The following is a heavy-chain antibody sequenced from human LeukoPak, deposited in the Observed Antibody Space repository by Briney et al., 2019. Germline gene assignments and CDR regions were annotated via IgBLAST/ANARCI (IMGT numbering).Heavy chain of an antibody. V-gene: IGHV3-30*02. CDR1: GFTFSSFG. D-gene: IGHD4-17*01. CDR2: IRYDGSNK. Sequence: GGSLRLSCAASGFTFSSFGMHWVRQAPGKGLEWVAFIRYDGSNKYYADSVKGRFTISRDNSKNTLYLQMNSLRAEDTAVYYCAKLAYGDYVNDYWGQGTLVTVSS. CDR3: AKLAYGDYVNDY. J-gene: IGHJ4*02.